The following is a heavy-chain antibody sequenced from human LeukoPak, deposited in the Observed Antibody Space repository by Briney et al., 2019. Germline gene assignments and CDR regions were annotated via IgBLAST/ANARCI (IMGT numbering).Heavy chain of an antibody. J-gene: IGHJ6*03. CDR2: IKQDGSEK. Sequence: GGSLRLSCAESGFTFSSFWMSWVRQAPGKGLEWVANIKQDGSEKYYVESVKGRFTIARDNAKNSLYLQMNSLRVEDTAVYHCARTRTLWLHPPNYYMDVWGKGTTVTISS. V-gene: IGHV3-7*01. D-gene: IGHD3-10*01. CDR1: GFTFSSFW. CDR3: ARTRTLWLHPPNYYMDV.